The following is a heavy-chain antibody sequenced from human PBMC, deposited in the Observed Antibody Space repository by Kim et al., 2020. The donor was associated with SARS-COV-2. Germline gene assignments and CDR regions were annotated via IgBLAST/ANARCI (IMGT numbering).Heavy chain of an antibody. CDR2: ETV. CDR3: TTIILTYFDY. J-gene: IGHJ4*02. Sequence: ETVAYAAPVKGRIIISRDDSENTLYLELNSLKAEDTAIYYCTTIILTYFDYWGQGNLVTVSS. V-gene: IGHV3-15*01.